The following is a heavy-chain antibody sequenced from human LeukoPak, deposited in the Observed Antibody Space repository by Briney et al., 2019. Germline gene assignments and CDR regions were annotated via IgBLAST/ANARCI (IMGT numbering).Heavy chain of an antibody. D-gene: IGHD3-22*01. CDR1: GFTLSSFS. CDR3: AREIVVSGDYYDSSGYHAAFDI. CDR2: ISSSRSYI. J-gene: IGHJ3*02. V-gene: IGHV3-21*01. Sequence: GGSLRLSWAASGFTLSSFSMNWVRPAAGEGREWVASISSSRSYIYYADSVKGRFTISRDHAKNSLYLQMNSLRAEDTAVYYCAREIVVSGDYYDSSGYHAAFDIWGQGTMVTVSS.